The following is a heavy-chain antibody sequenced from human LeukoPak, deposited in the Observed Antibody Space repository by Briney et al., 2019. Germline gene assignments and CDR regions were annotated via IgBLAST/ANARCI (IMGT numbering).Heavy chain of an antibody. Sequence: SETLSLTCTVSGGSISSYYWSWTRQSPGKGLEWIGYIHYSGSTNYNPSLKSRVTISVDTSKNQFSLRLNSVTAADTALYYCARGSRGGYNWFDPWGQGTLVIVSS. D-gene: IGHD3-16*01. V-gene: IGHV4-59*01. CDR1: GGSISSYY. CDR3: ARGSRGGYNWFDP. J-gene: IGHJ5*02. CDR2: IHYSGST.